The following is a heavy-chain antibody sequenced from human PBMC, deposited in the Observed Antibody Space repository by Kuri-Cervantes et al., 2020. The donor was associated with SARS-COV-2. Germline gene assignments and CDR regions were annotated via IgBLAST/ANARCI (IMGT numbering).Heavy chain of an antibody. V-gene: IGHV3-33*08. CDR1: GFTFSRYV. J-gene: IGHJ6*02. CDR2: IWYDGSNK. CDR3: ARGGYYYGSGSYTYYYYGMDV. Sequence: GGSLRLSCAASGFTFSRYVMHWVRQAPGKGLEWVAVIWYDGSNKYYADSVKGRFTISRDNSKNTLYLQMNSLRAEDTAVYYCARGGYYYGSGSYTYYYYGMDVWGQGTTVTVSS. D-gene: IGHD3-10*01.